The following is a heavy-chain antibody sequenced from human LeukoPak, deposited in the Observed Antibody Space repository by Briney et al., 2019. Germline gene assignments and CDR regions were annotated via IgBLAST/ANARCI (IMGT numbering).Heavy chain of an antibody. CDR3: ARDEYSSSWSNRYYYYYMDV. CDR1: GGSISSSSYY. D-gene: IGHD6-13*01. CDR2: IYTSGST. V-gene: IGHV4-39*07. J-gene: IGHJ6*03. Sequence: SETLSLTCTVSGGSISSSSYYWGWIRQPPGKGLEWIGRIYTSGSTNYNPSLKSRVTMSVDTSKKQCSLKLSSVTAADTAVYYCARDEYSSSWSNRYYYYYMDVWGKGTTVTVSS.